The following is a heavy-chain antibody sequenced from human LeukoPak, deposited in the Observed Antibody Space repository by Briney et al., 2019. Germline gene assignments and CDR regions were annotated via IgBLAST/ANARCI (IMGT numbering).Heavy chain of an antibody. D-gene: IGHD6-19*01. Sequence: GGSLRLSCAASGFTVSRNYMSWVRQAPGKGLEWVSVIYSGGSTNYADSVEGTSTISRDNSKNSLYLQMNSLRAEDTAVYDCARLSAGLYFDYWGQGTLVTVSS. J-gene: IGHJ4*02. CDR1: GFTVSRNY. CDR3: ARLSAGLYFDY. CDR2: IYSGGST. V-gene: IGHV3-66*01.